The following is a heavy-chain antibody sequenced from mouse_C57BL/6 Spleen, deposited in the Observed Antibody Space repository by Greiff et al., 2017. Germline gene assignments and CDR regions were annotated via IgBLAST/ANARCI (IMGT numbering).Heavy chain of an antibody. CDR2: IYPRSGNT. V-gene: IGHV1-81*01. CDR3: ARSDYGRDYYAIDY. J-gene: IGHJ4*01. Sequence: QVQLQQSGAELARPGASVKLSCKASGYTFTSYGISWVKQRTGQGLEWIGEIYPRSGNTYYNEKFKGKATLTADKSSSTAYMELRSRTSEDSAVYFCARSDYGRDYYAIDYWGQGTSVTVSS. D-gene: IGHD1-1*01. CDR1: GYTFTSYG.